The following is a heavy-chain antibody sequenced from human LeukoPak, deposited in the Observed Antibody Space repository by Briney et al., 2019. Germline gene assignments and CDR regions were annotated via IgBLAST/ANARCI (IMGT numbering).Heavy chain of an antibody. CDR3: AREHHSTNEGTVAFDI. Sequence: ASVKVSCKASGGTFSSYAISWLRQAPGQGLEWMGGIIPIFGTANYAQKFQGRVTITADESTSTAYMELSSLRSEDTAVYYCAREHHSTNEGTVAFDIWGQGTMVTVSS. CDR1: GGTFSSYA. J-gene: IGHJ3*02. V-gene: IGHV1-69*13. CDR2: IIPIFGTA. D-gene: IGHD2-8*01.